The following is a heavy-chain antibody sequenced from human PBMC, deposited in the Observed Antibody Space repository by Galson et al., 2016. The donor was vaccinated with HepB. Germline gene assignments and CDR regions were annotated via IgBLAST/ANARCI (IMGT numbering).Heavy chain of an antibody. D-gene: IGHD2-15*01. CDR1: GASISSSNW. Sequence: SETLSLTCAVSGASISSSNWWNWVRQSPGRGLEWIGEMYHSGNTNFNPSLKSRASISLDTSKDQFSLILSSVTAADTAAYYCARKGSGAYFRGGAFDFWGQGTMVVVSS. CDR3: ARKGSGAYFRGGAFDF. J-gene: IGHJ3*01. CDR2: MYHSGNT. V-gene: IGHV4-4*02.